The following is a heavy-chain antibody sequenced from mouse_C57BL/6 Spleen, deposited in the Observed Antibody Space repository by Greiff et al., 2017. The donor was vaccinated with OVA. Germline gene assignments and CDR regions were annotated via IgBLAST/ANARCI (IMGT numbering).Heavy chain of an antibody. CDR1: GYTFTGYW. J-gene: IGHJ2*01. D-gene: IGHD2-4*01. V-gene: IGHV1-9*01. Sequence: VKLVESGAELMKPGASVKLSCKATGYTFTGYWIEWVKQRPGHGLEWIGEILPGSGSTNYNEKFKGKATFTADTSSNTAYMQLSSLTTEDSAIYYCARRSIYYDYFYYFDYWGQGTTLTVSS. CDR3: ARRSIYYDYFYYFDY. CDR2: ILPGSGST.